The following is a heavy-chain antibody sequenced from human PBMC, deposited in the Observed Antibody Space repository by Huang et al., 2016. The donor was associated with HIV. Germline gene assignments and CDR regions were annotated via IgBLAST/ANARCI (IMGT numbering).Heavy chain of an antibody. CDR3: VREQTATKLLDS. J-gene: IGHJ5*01. D-gene: IGHD2-15*01. CDR2: ISLNSRTT. V-gene: IGHV3-48*02. Sequence: EVQLVESGGGFVKPGEALRLSCAASGFTFGNNPRNWVRRTSKTALEWIDYISLNSRTTYYADSVRGRFTISRDNAKSSVFLQMERLKDDDSGLYFGVREQTATKLLDSWGRGTAVTVSS. CDR1: GFTFGNNP.